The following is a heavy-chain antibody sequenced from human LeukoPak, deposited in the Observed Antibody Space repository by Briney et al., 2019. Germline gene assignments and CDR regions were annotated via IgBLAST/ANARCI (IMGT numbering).Heavy chain of an antibody. CDR2: ISAYNGNT. Sequence: ASVKVSCKASGYTFTSYGISWVRQAPGQGLEWMGWISAYNGNTNYAQKLQGRVTTTTDTSTSTAYMELRSLRSDDTAVYYCAREEVGAYYFDYWGQGTLVTVSS. V-gene: IGHV1-18*01. J-gene: IGHJ4*02. D-gene: IGHD1-26*01. CDR3: AREEVGAYYFDY. CDR1: GYTFTSYG.